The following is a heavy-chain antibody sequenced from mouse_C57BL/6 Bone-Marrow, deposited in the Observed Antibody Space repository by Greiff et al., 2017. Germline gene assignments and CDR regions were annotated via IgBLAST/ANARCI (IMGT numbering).Heavy chain of an antibody. CDR3: SRQVTTVLATKYFDV. CDR2: ISGGGGNT. D-gene: IGHD1-1*01. V-gene: IGHV5-9*01. CDR1: GFTFSSYT. Sequence: EVMLVESGGGLVKPGGSLKLSCAASGFTFSSYTMSWVRQTPEQRLQWVAAISGGGGNTYYPASVKGRFTISRDNDKNILYLQMSSLRSEDTALXYCSRQVTTVLATKYFDVWGTGTTVTVSS. J-gene: IGHJ1*03.